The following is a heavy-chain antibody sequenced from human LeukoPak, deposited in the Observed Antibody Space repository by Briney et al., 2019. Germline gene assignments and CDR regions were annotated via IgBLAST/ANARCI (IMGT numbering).Heavy chain of an antibody. D-gene: IGHD5-18*01. J-gene: IGHJ4*02. CDR3: ARDRPYTYGYDY. CDR2: IYSGGST. V-gene: IGHV3-53*01. Sequence: PGGSLRLSCAASGFSVSNYYMSWVRQAPGKGLECVSVIYSGGSTYFADSVKGRFTISRDISKNTVYLQMNSLRAEDTAVYYCARDRPYTYGYDYWGQGTLVTVSS. CDR1: GFSVSNYY.